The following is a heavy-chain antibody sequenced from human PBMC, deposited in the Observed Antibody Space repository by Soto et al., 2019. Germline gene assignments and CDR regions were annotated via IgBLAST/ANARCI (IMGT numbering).Heavy chain of an antibody. D-gene: IGHD2-21*01. J-gene: IGHJ6*02. CDR2: IIPILKTA. Sequence: SVKVSCKASGGTFGNYAISWVRQAPGQGLEWMGKIIPILKTANYAQKFQGRITITADRSPRTDTAYMELSSLRSEDTALYYCARVPIPGHYGEDVWGQRTTVTVSS. CDR3: ARVPIPGHYGEDV. CDR1: GGTFGNYA. V-gene: IGHV1-69*04.